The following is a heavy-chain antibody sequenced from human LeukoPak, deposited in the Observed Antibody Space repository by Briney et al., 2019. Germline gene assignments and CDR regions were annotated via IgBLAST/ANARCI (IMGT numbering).Heavy chain of an antibody. V-gene: IGHV3-20*01. CDR2: INWNGGST. J-gene: IGHJ3*02. CDR1: GFTFDDYG. CDR3: ARDLTSGHAFDI. D-gene: IGHD3-10*01. Sequence: GGSLRLSCAASGFTFDDYGMSWVRQAPGKGLEWVSGINWNGGSTGYADSVKGRFTISRDNAKNSLYLQMNSLRAEDTALYHCARDLTSGHAFDIWGQGTMVTVSS.